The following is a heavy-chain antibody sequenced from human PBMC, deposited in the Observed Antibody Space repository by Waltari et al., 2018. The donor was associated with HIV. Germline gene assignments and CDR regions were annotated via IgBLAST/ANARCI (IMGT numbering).Heavy chain of an antibody. CDR2: IWYDGSNK. CDR3: AREDLLYCGGDCYPGDY. CDR1: GLTLSSHA. V-gene: IGHV3-33*01. Sequence: QVQLVESGEVVVQPGRSPRLSCAASGLTLSSHAMHWVRQAPGKGLEWVAVIWYDGSNKYYADSVKGRFTISRDNSKNTLYLQMNSLRAEDTAVYYCAREDLLYCGGDCYPGDYWGQGTLVTVSS. J-gene: IGHJ4*02. D-gene: IGHD2-21*02.